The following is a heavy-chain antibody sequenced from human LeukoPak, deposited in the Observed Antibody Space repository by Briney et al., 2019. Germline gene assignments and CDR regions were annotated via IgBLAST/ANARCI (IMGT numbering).Heavy chain of an antibody. V-gene: IGHV3-30-3*01. CDR3: ARDHLDAFDI. J-gene: IGHJ3*02. CDR2: ISYDGSNK. CDR1: GFTFSSYA. Sequence: SGRSLRLSCAASGFTFSSYAMHWVRQAPGKGLEWVAVISYDGSNKYYADSVKGRFTISRDSSKNTLYLQMNSLRAEDTAVYYCARDHLDAFDIWGQGTMVTVSS.